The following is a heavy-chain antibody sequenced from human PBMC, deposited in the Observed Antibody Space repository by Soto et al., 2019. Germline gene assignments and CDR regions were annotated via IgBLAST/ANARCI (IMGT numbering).Heavy chain of an antibody. D-gene: IGHD3-3*01. Sequence: ASVKVSCKASGYTFTSYAMHWVRQAPGQRLEGMGWINAGNGNTKYSQKFQGRVTITRDTSASTAYMELSSLRSEDTAVYYCARDYDFWSGYYRFWFDPWGQGTLVTVSS. CDR2: INAGNGNT. CDR1: GYTFTSYA. CDR3: ARDYDFWSGYYRFWFDP. V-gene: IGHV1-3*01. J-gene: IGHJ5*02.